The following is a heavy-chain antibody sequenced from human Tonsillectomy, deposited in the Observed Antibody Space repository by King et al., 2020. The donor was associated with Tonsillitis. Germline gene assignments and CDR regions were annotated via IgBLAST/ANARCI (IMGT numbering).Heavy chain of an antibody. CDR3: ARHIVVVTEAFDI. J-gene: IGHJ3*02. Sequence: VQLVESGAEVKKPGESLKISCKGSGYSFTNYWIGWVRRMPGKGLEWMGIIYPGDSDTRYSPSFQGQVTISADKSISAAYLQWSSLKASDTAMYYCARHIVVVTEAFDIWGQGTMVTVSS. D-gene: IGHD2-21*02. V-gene: IGHV5-51*01. CDR1: GYSFTNYW. CDR2: IYPGDSDT.